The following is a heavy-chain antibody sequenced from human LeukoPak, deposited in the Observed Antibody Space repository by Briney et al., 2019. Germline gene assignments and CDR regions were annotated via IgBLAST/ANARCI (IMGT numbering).Heavy chain of an antibody. Sequence: GGSLRLSCVASGFTFSTYAMSWVRQAPGKGLEWVSSISSSSSYIYYADSVKGRFTISRDNAKNSLYLQMNSLRAEDTAVYYCARETPRLGAFDIWGQGTMVTVSS. D-gene: IGHD2-21*01. V-gene: IGHV3-21*01. CDR3: ARETPRLGAFDI. J-gene: IGHJ3*02. CDR1: GFTFSTYA. CDR2: ISSSSSYI.